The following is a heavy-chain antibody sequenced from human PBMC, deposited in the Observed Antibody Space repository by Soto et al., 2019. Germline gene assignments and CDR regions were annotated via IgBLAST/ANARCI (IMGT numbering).Heavy chain of an antibody. CDR2: INGASTTT. J-gene: IGHJ4*02. Sequence: DVQLVGSGGHLVQPGGSPRLSDVASGFPFISYAMNWVRQPPGKGRERMSYINGASTTTFYADSVKGRFTVSRDYAKDSVYLHRSSLRHEDTAFYYWARDLSHWGSGMLVTVSS. V-gene: IGHV3-48*02. CDR3: ARDLSH. CDR1: GFPFISYA.